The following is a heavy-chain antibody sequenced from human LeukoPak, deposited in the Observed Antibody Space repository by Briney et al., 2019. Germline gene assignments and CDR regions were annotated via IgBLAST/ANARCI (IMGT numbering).Heavy chain of an antibody. V-gene: IGHV1-2*02. CDR2: INPNSGGT. CDR1: EYTFTGYY. D-gene: IGHD3-10*02. J-gene: IGHJ2*01. CDR3: ARGPYVPFPNWYFDL. Sequence: ASVKVSCKASEYTFTGYYMHWVGQAPGQGLEWMGWINPNSGGTHYAPKFQGRVTMTRDTSISTAYMELSRLGSDDTAVYYCARGPYVPFPNWYFDLWGRGTLVTVSS.